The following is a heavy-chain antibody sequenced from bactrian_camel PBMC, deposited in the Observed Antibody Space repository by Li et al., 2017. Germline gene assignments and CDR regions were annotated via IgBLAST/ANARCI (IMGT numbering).Heavy chain of an antibody. Sequence: QVQLVESGGGSVQAGGSLRLSCVASGNTYCMGWFRQVPGKEREGVAVIDSDGSTSYADSVKGRFTVSKDAAKDTVYLQMNSLKPEVTAMYSCHLAGGRGRACYSALGLGTQVTVS. J-gene: IGHJ6*01. D-gene: IGHD4*01. CDR2: IDSDGST. CDR3: HLAGGRGRACYSA. CDR1: GNTYC. V-gene: IGHV3S53*01.